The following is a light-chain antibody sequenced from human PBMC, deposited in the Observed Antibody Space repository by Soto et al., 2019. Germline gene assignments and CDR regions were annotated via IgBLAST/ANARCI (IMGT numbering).Light chain of an antibody. Sequence: EIVMTQSPVTLSVSPGERATLSCRASQSVSSNLAWYQQKPGQAPSLLIYGAFTRATGIPARFSGTGSGTEFTLTISSLQSEDFELYYYQQYNDWHLTFGNGTKVDI. CDR1: QSVSSN. J-gene: IGKJ1*01. CDR3: QQYNDWHLT. V-gene: IGKV3-15*01. CDR2: GAF.